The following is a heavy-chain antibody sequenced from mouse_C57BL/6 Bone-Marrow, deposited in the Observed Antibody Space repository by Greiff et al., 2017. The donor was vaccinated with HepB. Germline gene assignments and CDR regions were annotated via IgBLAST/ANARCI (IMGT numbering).Heavy chain of an antibody. CDR3: AREGTTVVAHWYFDV. V-gene: IGHV1-52*01. CDR2: IDPSDSET. J-gene: IGHJ1*03. CDR1: GYNFTSYW. D-gene: IGHD1-1*01. Sequence: QVQLQQPGAELVRPGSSVKLSCKASGYNFTSYWMHWVKQRPIQGLEWIGNIDPSDSETHYNQKFKDKATLTVDKSSSTAYMQLSSLTSEDSAVYYCAREGTTVVAHWYFDVWGTGTTVTVSS.